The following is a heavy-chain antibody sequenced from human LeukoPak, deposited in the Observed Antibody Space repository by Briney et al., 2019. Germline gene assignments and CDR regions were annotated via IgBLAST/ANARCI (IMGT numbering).Heavy chain of an antibody. CDR2: VSTGTGNP. Sequence: ASVKVSCKASGYTFTKYAMNWLRQAPGQRPEWMGWVSTGTGNPTYAQGFTGRFVFSLDTSVSTAYLEITSLKAEDTAVYYCTRDFYNSGSSLLDYWGQGTLVTVSS. J-gene: IGHJ4*02. CDR3: TRDFYNSGSSLLDY. CDR1: GYTFTKYA. D-gene: IGHD3-10*01. V-gene: IGHV7-4-1*02.